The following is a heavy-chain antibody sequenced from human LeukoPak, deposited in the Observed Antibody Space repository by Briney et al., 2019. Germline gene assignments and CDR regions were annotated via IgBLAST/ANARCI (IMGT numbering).Heavy chain of an antibody. CDR2: ISSSSSYI. Sequence: NPGGSLRLSCAASGFTFSSYSMNWVRQAPGKGLEWVSSISSSSSYIYYADSVKGRFTISRDNAKNSLYLQMNSLRAEDTAVYYCARDYPNYQLLSSFDYWGQGTLVTVSS. D-gene: IGHD2-2*01. J-gene: IGHJ4*02. CDR3: ARDYPNYQLLSSFDY. CDR1: GFTFSSYS. V-gene: IGHV3-21*01.